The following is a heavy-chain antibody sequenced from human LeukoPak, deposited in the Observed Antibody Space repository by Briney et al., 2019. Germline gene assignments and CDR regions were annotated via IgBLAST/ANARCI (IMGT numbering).Heavy chain of an antibody. Sequence: ASVKVSCKASGGTFSSYAISWVRQAPGQGLEWMGGIIPIFGTANYAQKFQGRVTITADKSTSTAYMELSSLRSEDTAVYYCARRRAGYCSSTSCQGFDPWGQGTLVTVSS. J-gene: IGHJ5*02. CDR1: GGTFSSYA. D-gene: IGHD2-2*01. CDR2: IIPIFGTA. V-gene: IGHV1-69*06. CDR3: ARRRAGYCSSTSCQGFDP.